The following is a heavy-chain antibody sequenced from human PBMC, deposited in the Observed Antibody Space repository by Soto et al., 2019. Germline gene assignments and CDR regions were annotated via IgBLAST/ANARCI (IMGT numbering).Heavy chain of an antibody. CDR2: IDPSDAYT. CDR3: ARLAMATRRADSGMAV. CDR1: GYSFTSYW. J-gene: IGHJ6*02. V-gene: IGHV5-10-1*01. D-gene: IGHD5-12*01. Sequence: EVQLVQSGAEVKKPGESLRISCKGSGYSFTSYWISWVRQMPGKGLEWMGRIDPSDAYTNYSPSFQGHFTISADKSISTAYLQWSSLKAWDTVMYYCARLAMATRRADSGMAVWGQGTTVTVSS.